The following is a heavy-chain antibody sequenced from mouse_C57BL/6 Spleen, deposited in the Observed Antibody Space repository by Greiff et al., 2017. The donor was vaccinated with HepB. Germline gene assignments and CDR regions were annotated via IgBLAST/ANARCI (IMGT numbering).Heavy chain of an antibody. J-gene: IGHJ2*01. V-gene: IGHV5-9*01. CDR3: AMYERDPYFDY. CDR1: GFTFSSYT. D-gene: IGHD2-10*02. CDR2: ISGGGGNT. Sequence: DVMLVESGGGLVKPGGSLKLSCAASGFTFSSYTMSWVRQTPEKRLEWVATISGGGGNTYYPDSVKGRFTISRDNAKNTLYLQMSSLRSEDTALYYCAMYERDPYFDYWGQGTTLTVSS.